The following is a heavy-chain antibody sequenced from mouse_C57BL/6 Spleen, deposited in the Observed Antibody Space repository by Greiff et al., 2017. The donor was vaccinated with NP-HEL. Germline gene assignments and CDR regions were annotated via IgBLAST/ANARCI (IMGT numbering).Heavy chain of an antibody. V-gene: IGHV1-52*01. CDR1: GYTFTSYW. CDR3: ARYDGNYVRDY. J-gene: IGHJ2*01. CDR2: IDPSDSET. Sequence: VKLQQPGAELVRPGSSVKLSCKASGYTFTSYWMHWVKQRPIQGLEWIGNIDPSDSETHYNQKFKDKATLTVDKSSSTAYMQLSSLTSEDSAVYYCARYDGNYVRDYWGQGTTLTVSS. D-gene: IGHD2-1*01.